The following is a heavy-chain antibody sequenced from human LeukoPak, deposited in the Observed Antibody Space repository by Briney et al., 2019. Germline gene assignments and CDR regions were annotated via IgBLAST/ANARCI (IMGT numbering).Heavy chain of an antibody. CDR2: IYTSGST. CDR1: GGSISSYY. Sequence: SETLSLTCTVSGGSISSYYWSWIRQPAGKGLEWIGRIYTSGSTNYNASLKSRVSMSVDTSKNQFSLKLSSVTAADTAVYYCARLRGYCSGGSCSGGWLDPWGQGTLVTVSS. J-gene: IGHJ5*02. V-gene: IGHV4-4*07. CDR3: ARLRGYCSGGSCSGGWLDP. D-gene: IGHD2-15*01.